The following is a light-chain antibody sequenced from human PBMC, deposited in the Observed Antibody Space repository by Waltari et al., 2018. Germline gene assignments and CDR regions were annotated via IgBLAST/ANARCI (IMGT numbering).Light chain of an antibody. Sequence: DIQMTQSPSSLSASAGDRVAITCRASKAISTYLHWYQQTPGKAPKRLIYAASSLESGVPSRFSGGGSGTDFTLTISSLQPEDFATYYCLQHNSNPPTFGGGTKVEIK. CDR3: LQHNSNPPT. J-gene: IGKJ4*01. CDR2: AAS. V-gene: IGKV1-17*01. CDR1: KAISTY.